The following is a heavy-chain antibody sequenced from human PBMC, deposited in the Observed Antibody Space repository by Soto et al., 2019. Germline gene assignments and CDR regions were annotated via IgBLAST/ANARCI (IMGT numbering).Heavy chain of an antibody. J-gene: IGHJ2*01. CDR2: ISSSSSYI. CDR1: GFTCGSYS. CDR3: ARDVGEFPLDWYFDL. Sequence: GGSLILSCRASGFTCGSYSMNWVRQAPGKGLEWVSSISSSSSYIYYADSVKGRFTISRDNAKNSLYLQMNSLRAEDTAVYYCARDVGEFPLDWYFDLWGRGTLVTVSS. D-gene: IGHD3-10*01. V-gene: IGHV3-21*01.